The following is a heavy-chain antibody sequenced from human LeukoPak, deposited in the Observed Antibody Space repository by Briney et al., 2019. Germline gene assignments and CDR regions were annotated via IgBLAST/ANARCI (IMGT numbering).Heavy chain of an antibody. CDR3: AADYSGLDY. V-gene: IGHV3-53*01. Sequence: GGSLRLSCAASGFTLSTNSMSWVRQAPGEGLEWVSVIYTGGTTYYADSVKGRFTISRDNAKKSVYLQMNSLRAEDTAIYFCAADYSGLDYWGQGTLVTVSS. D-gene: IGHD2-15*01. J-gene: IGHJ4*02. CDR1: GFTLSTNS. CDR2: IYTGGTT.